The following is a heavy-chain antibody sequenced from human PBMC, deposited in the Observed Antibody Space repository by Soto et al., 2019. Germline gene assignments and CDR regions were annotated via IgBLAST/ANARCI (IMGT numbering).Heavy chain of an antibody. CDR3: GRFFSFYVFWSGYPTSYYSDMGV. Sequence: PGESLKISCKGSGYSFTSYWIGWVRQMPWKGLEWMGIIYPGDSDTRYSPSFQGQVTISADKSISTAYLQWSSLKASDTAMYYCGRFFSFYVFWSGYPTSYYSDMGVRGKGPRFT. CDR1: GYSFTSYW. J-gene: IGHJ6*03. CDR2: IYPGDSDT. D-gene: IGHD3-3*01. V-gene: IGHV5-51*01.